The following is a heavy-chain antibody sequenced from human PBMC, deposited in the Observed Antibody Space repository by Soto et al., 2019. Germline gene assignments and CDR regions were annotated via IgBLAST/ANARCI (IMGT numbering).Heavy chain of an antibody. CDR1: GGSISSDNYS. V-gene: IGHV4-30-2*01. D-gene: IGHD3-22*01. Sequence: SETLSLTCTVSGGSISSDNYSWNWIRQPPGKGLEWIGYLHHSGSTNYNPSLESRVTILVDKSKNKFSLNLSSVTGADTAVYYCARRTDYYASSGTFDYWGQGTLVTVSS. J-gene: IGHJ4*02. CDR2: LHHSGST. CDR3: ARRTDYYASSGTFDY.